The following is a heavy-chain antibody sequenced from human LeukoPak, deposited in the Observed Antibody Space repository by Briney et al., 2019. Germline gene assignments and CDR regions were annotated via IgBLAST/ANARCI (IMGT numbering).Heavy chain of an antibody. D-gene: IGHD1-1*01. CDR2: IYYSGST. J-gene: IGHJ3*02. CDR3: ARGAAVQLERRYTAFDI. Sequence: SETLSLTCTVSGGSISSYYWSWIRQPPGKGLEWIGYIYYSGSTNYNPSLKGRVTISVDTSKNQFSLKLSSVTAADTAVYYCARGAAVQLERRYTAFDIWGQGTMVTVSS. V-gene: IGHV4-59*01. CDR1: GGSISSYY.